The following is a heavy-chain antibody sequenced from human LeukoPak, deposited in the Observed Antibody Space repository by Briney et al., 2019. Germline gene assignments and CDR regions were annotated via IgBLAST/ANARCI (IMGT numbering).Heavy chain of an antibody. J-gene: IGHJ4*02. CDR3: AREELELRDGYYFDY. V-gene: IGHV3-7*03. CDR1: GFTISSYW. Sequence: GGSLSLSCAASGFTISSYWMRWLRQAPGKGMEWVTNINQDGSNKYYVDSVKGRFTISRDNAKNSLYLQMNSLRAEDTAVYYCAREELELRDGYYFDYWGQGTLVTVSS. CDR2: INQDGSNK. D-gene: IGHD1-7*01.